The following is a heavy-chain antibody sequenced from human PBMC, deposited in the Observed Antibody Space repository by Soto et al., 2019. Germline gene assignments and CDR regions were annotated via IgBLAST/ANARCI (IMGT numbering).Heavy chain of an antibody. J-gene: IGHJ6*02. V-gene: IGHV3-23*01. D-gene: IGHD3-22*01. CDR2: LGDSGTKT. CDR3: AKEFDTSGYYSYYYAMDV. CDR1: GFKFSTFA. Sequence: EVQLLESGGGLVKPGGSLRLSCAASGFKFSTFAMSWVRQAPGKGLEWVSSLGDSGTKTYYAASVRGRFIITRDISKNAVDLQMNSLRAEDTAVYYCAKEFDTSGYYSYYYAMDVWGQGTTVTVSS.